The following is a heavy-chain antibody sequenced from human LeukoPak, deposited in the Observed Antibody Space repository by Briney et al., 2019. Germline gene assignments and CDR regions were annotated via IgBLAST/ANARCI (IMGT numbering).Heavy chain of an antibody. CDR1: GGSFSGYY. J-gene: IGHJ3*02. V-gene: IGHV4-34*01. CDR2: INHSGST. Sequence: SETLSLTCAVYGGSFSGYYWSWIRQPPGKGLEWIGEINHSGSTNYNPSLKSRVTISVDTSKNQFSLKLSSVTAADTAVYYCARGFDQWLADAFDIWGQGTMVTVSS. CDR3: ARGFDQWLADAFDI. D-gene: IGHD6-19*01.